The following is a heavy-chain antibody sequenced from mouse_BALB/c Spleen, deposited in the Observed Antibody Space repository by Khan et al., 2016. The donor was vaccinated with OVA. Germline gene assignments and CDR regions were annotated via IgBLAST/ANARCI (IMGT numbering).Heavy chain of an antibody. CDR1: GYTFTDNY. J-gene: IGHJ2*01. CDR2: IYPGSGRT. Sequence: QVQLQQSGPELVKPGASVKISCKASGYTFTDNYINWVKQKPGQGLEWIGWIYPGSGRTKYNEKFKGTATLTVDTSSSTAYMQLSSLTSEDTAVYLCARGGYYSNSLFDYWGQGTTLTVSS. D-gene: IGHD1-1*01. V-gene: IGHV1-84*02. CDR3: ARGGYYSNSLFDY.